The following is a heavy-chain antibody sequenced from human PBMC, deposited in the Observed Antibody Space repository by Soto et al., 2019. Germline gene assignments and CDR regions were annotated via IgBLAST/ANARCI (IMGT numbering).Heavy chain of an antibody. J-gene: IGHJ4*02. V-gene: IGHV4-34*01. CDR3: ARYPPSGDLTRGYYFDY. D-gene: IGHD4-17*01. CDR1: GGSFSGHY. Sequence: SETLSLTCAVSGGSFSGHYWSWIRQPPGKGLEWIGELNHSGSTNYNPSLKSRVTISVDTSKNQFSLKLSSVTAADTAVYYCARYPPSGDLTRGYYFDYWGQGTLVTVSS. CDR2: LNHSGST.